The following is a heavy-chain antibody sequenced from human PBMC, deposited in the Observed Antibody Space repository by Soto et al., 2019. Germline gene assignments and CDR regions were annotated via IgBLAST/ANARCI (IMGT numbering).Heavy chain of an antibody. J-gene: IGHJ4*02. CDR3: ARDLALAGNY. CDR2: ISSTSTYT. Sequence: GGSLRLSCAASGFTFRSYAMNWVRQTREKGLEWVSSISSTSTYTHYADSVKGRFTISRDNANNSLFLQMNSLRAGDTAIYYCARDLALAGNYWGQGALVTVSS. V-gene: IGHV3-21*01. D-gene: IGHD6-19*01. CDR1: GFTFRSYA.